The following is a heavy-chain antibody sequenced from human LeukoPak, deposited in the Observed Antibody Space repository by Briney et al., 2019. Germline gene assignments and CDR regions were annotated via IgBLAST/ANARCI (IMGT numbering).Heavy chain of an antibody. CDR3: ARDLIRGYSYDMGY. D-gene: IGHD5-18*01. CDR1: GATFTSYA. V-gene: IGHV1-69*01. J-gene: IGHJ4*02. CDR2: IIPIFGTG. Sequence: SVKVSCKASGATFTSYAISWVRQAPGQGLEWKGGIIPIFGTGNYAQKFQGRVTITADESTSTADMELSSLRSEDTAVYYCARDLIRGYSYDMGYWGQGTLVTVSS.